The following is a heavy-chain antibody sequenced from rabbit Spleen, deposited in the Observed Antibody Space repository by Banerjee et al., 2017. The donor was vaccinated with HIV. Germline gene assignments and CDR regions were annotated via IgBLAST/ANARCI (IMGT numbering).Heavy chain of an antibody. D-gene: IGHD6-1*01. Sequence: QEQLKESGGGLVQPGGSLKLSCKGSGFDFSSYYMSWVRQAPGQGLEWIGYIDPFFGTTYYASWVNGRFTISRSTSLNTVTLQMTSLTAADTATYFCARRYNDYHYAYDLWGPGTLVTVS. CDR2: IDPFFGTT. J-gene: IGHJ6*01. CDR1: GFDFSSYY. CDR3: ARRYNDYHYAYDL. V-gene: IGHV1S47*01.